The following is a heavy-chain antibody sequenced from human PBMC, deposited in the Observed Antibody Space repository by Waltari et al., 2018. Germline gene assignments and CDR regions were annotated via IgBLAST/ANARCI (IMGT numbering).Heavy chain of an antibody. CDR2: ISGVGDRT. D-gene: IGHD6-19*01. V-gene: IGHV3-23*01. CDR1: GFTFSSYA. CDR3: AKVASFHSSGWQY. Sequence: EVQLLESGGGLVQPGGSLRVSCAASGFTFSSYAMSWVRQAPGKWLEWVSAISGVGDRTYYADSVKGRFTISRDNSKNTVNLQMNSLRAEDTAVYYCAKVASFHSSGWQYWGQGTLVTVSS. J-gene: IGHJ4*02.